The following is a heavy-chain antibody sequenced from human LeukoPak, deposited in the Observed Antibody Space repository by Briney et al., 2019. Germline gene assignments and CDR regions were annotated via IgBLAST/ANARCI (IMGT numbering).Heavy chain of an antibody. CDR1: GYTFTGYY. D-gene: IGHD3-22*01. CDR3: ARTISTARDYYDSSGYYSDHFDY. Sequence: GASVKVSCKASGYTFTGYYMHWVRQAPGQGLEWMGRINPNSGGTNYAQKFQGRVTITADESTSTAYMELSSLRSEDTAVYYCARTISTARDYYDSSGYYSDHFDYWGQGTLVTVSS. V-gene: IGHV1-2*06. CDR2: INPNSGGT. J-gene: IGHJ4*02.